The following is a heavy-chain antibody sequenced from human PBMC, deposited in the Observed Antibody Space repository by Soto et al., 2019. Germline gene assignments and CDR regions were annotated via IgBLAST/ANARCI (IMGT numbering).Heavy chain of an antibody. CDR1: GFTLSNYA. Sequence: EVQLVESGGGLGQPGGSLRLSCAASGFTLSNYAVNWVRQAPGKGLEWVSYISSDSRYIYHGDYVKGLFTISRDNARNSVDLQMNSLRDEDTAVYYCARVKLVDFFFINVDVYDMDVWGQGTPVTVSS. D-gene: IGHD2-15*01. CDR2: ISSDSRYI. J-gene: IGHJ6*02. CDR3: ARVKLVDFFFINVDVYDMDV. V-gene: IGHV3-48*02.